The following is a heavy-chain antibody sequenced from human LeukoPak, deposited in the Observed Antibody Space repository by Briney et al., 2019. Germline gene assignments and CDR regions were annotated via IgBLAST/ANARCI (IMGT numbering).Heavy chain of an antibody. CDR1: GYSFTSYW. D-gene: IGHD3-3*01. Sequence: GESLKISCKGSGYSFTSYWFGWVRQMPGKGLEWMGIIYPGDSDTRYSPYFQGQVTTSSYKSISTAYLQWSSLKGSDTAMYYCARSPFLRSPDYWGQGTLVTVSS. CDR3: ARSPFLRSPDY. V-gene: IGHV5-51*01. J-gene: IGHJ4*02. CDR2: IYPGDSDT.